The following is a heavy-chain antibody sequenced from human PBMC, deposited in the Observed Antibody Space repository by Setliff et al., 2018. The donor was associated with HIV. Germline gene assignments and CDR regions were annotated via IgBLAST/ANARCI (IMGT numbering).Heavy chain of an antibody. CDR2: INQDGTEK. CDR1: GFTFHTYW. V-gene: IGHV3-7*01. D-gene: IGHD2-21*02. Sequence: PGGSLRLSCAVSGFTFHTYWMSWVRQAPGKGLEWVANINQDGTEKHSGDSVKGRFTVSRDNAKNLLYLQMNKMRVADSAVYSCARDGSDFDPYFYYYMDVWGKGTTVTVSS. CDR3: ARDGSDFDPYFYYYMDV. J-gene: IGHJ6*03.